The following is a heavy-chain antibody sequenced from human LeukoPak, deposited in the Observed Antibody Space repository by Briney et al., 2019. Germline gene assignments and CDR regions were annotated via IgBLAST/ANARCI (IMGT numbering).Heavy chain of an antibody. J-gene: IGHJ4*02. V-gene: IGHV3-48*02. CDR3: ARDRGSGSYPFDY. CDR1: GFSFSSNS. D-gene: IGHD3-10*01. CDR2: ISGSGSSI. Sequence: TGGSLRLSCGASGFSFSSNSMNWVRQAPGKGLEWVSYISGSGSSIYYADSVKGRSTISRDNAKNSLYLQMNSLRDEDTAVYYCARDRGSGSYPFDYWGQGTLVTVSS.